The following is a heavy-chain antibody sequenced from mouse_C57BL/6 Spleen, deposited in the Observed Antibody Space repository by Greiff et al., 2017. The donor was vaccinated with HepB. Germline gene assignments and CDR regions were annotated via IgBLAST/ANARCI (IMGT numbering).Heavy chain of an antibody. CDR3: AREEETTKVTTRGLAY. J-gene: IGHJ3*01. CDR1: GFTFTDYS. Sequence: VQVVESGPELVKPGASVKISCKASGFTFTDYSINWVKQRPGQGLEWIGWICPGSGSTYYNEKVKGKATFTVDKSSSTAYLLLSSLTSEDSAIYYCAREEETTKVTTRGLAYWGQGTLVTVSA. V-gene: IGHV1-75*01. D-gene: IGHD2-2*01. CDR2: ICPGSGST.